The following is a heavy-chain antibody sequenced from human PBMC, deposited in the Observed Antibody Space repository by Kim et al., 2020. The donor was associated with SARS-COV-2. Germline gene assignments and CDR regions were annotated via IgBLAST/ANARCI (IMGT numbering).Heavy chain of an antibody. J-gene: IGHJ3*02. D-gene: IGHD1-26*01. CDR1: GDSINSDNYF. Sequence: SETLSLTCIVSGDSINSDNYFWSWVRQPPGKGREWIRYIHYSGSAYYNPSLKSGITISVDTSKKQFSLELTSVTAADTATYFCAREIKLGGDTDAFDIWGQGTMVTVSS. CDR2: IHYSGSA. V-gene: IGHV4-30-4*01. CDR3: AREIKLGGDTDAFDI.